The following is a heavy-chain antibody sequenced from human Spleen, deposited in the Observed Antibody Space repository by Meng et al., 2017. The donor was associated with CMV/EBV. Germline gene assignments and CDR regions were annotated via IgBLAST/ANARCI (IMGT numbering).Heavy chain of an antibody. Sequence: GESLKISCAASGFTVSSNYMSWVRQAPGKGLEWVSVIYSGGSTYYADSVKGRFTISRDNSKNTLYPQMNSLRAEDTAVYYCARARAARHFDYWGQGTLVTVSS. D-gene: IGHD6-6*01. V-gene: IGHV3-66*02. J-gene: IGHJ4*02. CDR2: IYSGGST. CDR3: ARARAARHFDY. CDR1: GFTVSSNY.